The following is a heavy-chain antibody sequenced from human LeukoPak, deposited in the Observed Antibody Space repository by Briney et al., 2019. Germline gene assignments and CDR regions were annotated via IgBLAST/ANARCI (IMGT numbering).Heavy chain of an antibody. CDR1: GYTFTSYY. CDR3: AREVSLAVAGTENYYYYGMDV. Sequence: ASVKVSCKASGYTFTSYYMHWVRQAPRQGLGWMGLMNPSGGSKSYAQKFQGRVTMTRDTSTSTVYMALSSLRSEDTAVYYGAREVSLAVAGTENYYYYGMDVWGQGTTVTVSS. V-gene: IGHV1-46*01. CDR2: MNPSGGSK. D-gene: IGHD6-19*01. J-gene: IGHJ6*02.